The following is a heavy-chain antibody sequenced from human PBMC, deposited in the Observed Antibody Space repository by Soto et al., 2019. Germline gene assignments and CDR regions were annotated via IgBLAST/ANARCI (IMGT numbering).Heavy chain of an antibody. V-gene: IGHV4-31*03. J-gene: IGHJ5*02. CDR3: ARFTYGDYVVLWSDWFDP. CDR1: GGSISSGCDY. CDR2: IYYSGST. Sequence: SETLSLTCTVSGGSISSGCDYWSRIRQHPGKGLEWIGYIYYSGSTYYNPSLKSRVTISVDTSKNQFSLKLSSVTAADTAVYYCARFTYGDYVVLWSDWFDPWGQGTLVTVSS. D-gene: IGHD4-17*01.